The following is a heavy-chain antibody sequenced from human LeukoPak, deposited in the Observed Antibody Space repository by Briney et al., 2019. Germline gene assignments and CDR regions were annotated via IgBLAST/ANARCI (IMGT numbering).Heavy chain of an antibody. Sequence: PSETLALICTVSGGLIRSYYWICIQQPRGKGLEGVVYIYSRWSTNYNPSLKSRVTISVDTSKNQFTLKLSSVTAADTAVYYCARGTLGDYWGQGTLVTVSS. D-gene: IGHD2-2*01. CDR3: ARGTLGDY. CDR1: GGLIRSYY. CDR2: IYSRWST. J-gene: IGHJ4*02. V-gene: IGHV4-59*01.